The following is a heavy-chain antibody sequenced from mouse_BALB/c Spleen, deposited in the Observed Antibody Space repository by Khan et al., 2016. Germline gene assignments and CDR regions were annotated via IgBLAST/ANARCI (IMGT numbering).Heavy chain of an antibody. J-gene: IGHJ1*01. CDR3: AGDSDGYWYFDV. V-gene: IGHV12-3*02. CDR2: ITHSGET. CDR1: GFPITSGYY. D-gene: IGHD2-3*01. Sequence: VQLQESGPGLVKPSQSLFLACSISGFPITSGYYWIWIRQSPGKPLEWMGYITHSGETFYNPSLQSPISITRETSKNQFFLQLNSVTTEDTAMYYCAGDSDGYWYFDVRGAGTTVTVSS.